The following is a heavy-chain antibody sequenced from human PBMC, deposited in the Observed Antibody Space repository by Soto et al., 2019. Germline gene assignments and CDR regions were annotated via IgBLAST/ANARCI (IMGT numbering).Heavy chain of an antibody. Sequence: SETLSLTCTVSGVSISRYSYYWGWIRQPPGKGLDWIGSIYYSGNTNYNPSLKSRVTIFVDTSKNQVSLRLTSVTAADTAVYYCARNSLYGVPFAPWGEGTLVTASS. D-gene: IGHD2-8*01. V-gene: IGHV4-39*01. CDR1: GVSISRYSYY. CDR2: IYYSGNT. CDR3: ARNSLYGVPFAP. J-gene: IGHJ5*02.